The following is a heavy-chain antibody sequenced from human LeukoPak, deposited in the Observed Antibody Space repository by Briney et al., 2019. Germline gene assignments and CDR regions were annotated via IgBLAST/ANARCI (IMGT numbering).Heavy chain of an antibody. CDR1: GGSFSGYY. CDR2: INHSGST. Sequence: SETLPLTCAVYGGSFSGYYWSWIRQPPGKGLEWIGEINHSGSTNYNPSLKSRVTISVDTSKNQFSLKLSSVTAADTAVYYCARANGYNYPFDYWGQGTLVTV. CDR3: ARANGYNYPFDY. V-gene: IGHV4-34*01. J-gene: IGHJ4*02. D-gene: IGHD5-24*01.